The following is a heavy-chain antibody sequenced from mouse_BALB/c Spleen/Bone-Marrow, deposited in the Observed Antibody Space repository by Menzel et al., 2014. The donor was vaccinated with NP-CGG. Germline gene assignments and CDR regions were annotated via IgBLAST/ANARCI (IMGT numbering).Heavy chain of an antibody. V-gene: IGHV1-7*01. D-gene: IGHD2-3*01. Sequence: QVQLKESGAELAKPGASVKMSCKASSYTFTSYWMHWVKQRPGQGLEWIGYINHSTGYTEYNQKFKDKATLTADKSSSTAYMQLSSLTSEDSAVYYCARERYAGYYFDYWGQGTPLTVSS. CDR3: ARERYAGYYFDY. CDR1: SYTFTSYW. J-gene: IGHJ2*01. CDR2: INHSTGYT.